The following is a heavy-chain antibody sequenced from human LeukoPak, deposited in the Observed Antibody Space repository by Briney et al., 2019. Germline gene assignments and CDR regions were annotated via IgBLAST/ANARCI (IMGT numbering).Heavy chain of an antibody. Sequence: GGSLRLSCAASGFTFSDYYMSWIRQAPGKGLEWVSRINTDGSSTSYADSVKGRFTISRDNAKNTLYLQMNSLRVEDTAVYFCTRVGYCATTSCRTAFDIWGQGTMVTVSS. CDR2: INTDGSST. D-gene: IGHD2-2*01. CDR3: TRVGYCATTSCRTAFDI. J-gene: IGHJ3*02. CDR1: GFTFSDYY. V-gene: IGHV3-74*01.